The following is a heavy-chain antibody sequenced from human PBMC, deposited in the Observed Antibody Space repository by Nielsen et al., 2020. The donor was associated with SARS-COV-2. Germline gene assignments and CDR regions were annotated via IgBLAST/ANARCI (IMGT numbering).Heavy chain of an antibody. Sequence: SETLSLTCAVSGGSVSSNDWWTWVRQSPGTGLEWIGEVSHSGSTNYNPSLKSRVTLSMDKSKRQFSLRLTSVSAADTAVYFCARGDLVVVPSPILGLGPFFYSFYLDVWGKGTTVIVSS. V-gene: IGHV4-4*02. CDR3: ARGDLVVVPSPILGLGPFFYSFYLDV. CDR2: VSHSGST. CDR1: GGSVSSNDW. D-gene: IGHD2-2*02. J-gene: IGHJ6*03.